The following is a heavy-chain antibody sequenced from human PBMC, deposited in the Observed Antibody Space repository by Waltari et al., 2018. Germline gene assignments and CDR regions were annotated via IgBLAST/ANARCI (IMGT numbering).Heavy chain of an antibody. CDR1: SDSIAATDNY. V-gene: IGHV4-39*01. D-gene: IGHD3-10*01. J-gene: IGHJ4*02. Sequence: QVRLQESGPGLVKTSETLSLTCSVSSDSIAATDNYWAWIRQPPGKGLEWIGSIHRGGNTYAQPSSKSRVPISVDTSKNRFSLKVDSVTAADTSIYYCARQQSVPTSGCFDFWGQGAQVAVSA. CDR2: IHRGGNT. CDR3: ARQQSVPTSGCFDF.